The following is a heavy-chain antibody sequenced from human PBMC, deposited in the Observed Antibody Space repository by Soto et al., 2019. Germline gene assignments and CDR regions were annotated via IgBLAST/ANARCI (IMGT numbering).Heavy chain of an antibody. CDR1: GYSFTSYW. J-gene: IGHJ4*02. V-gene: IGHV5-51*01. CDR2: IYPGDSDT. Sequence: GESLKISCKGSGYSFTSYWIDWVRQMPGKGLEWMGIIYPGDSDTRYSPSFQGQVTISADKSISTAYLQWSSLKASDTAMYYCARLAPPPYYYDSSGYYLFDYWGQGTLVTVSS. CDR3: ARLAPPPYYYDSSGYYLFDY. D-gene: IGHD3-22*01.